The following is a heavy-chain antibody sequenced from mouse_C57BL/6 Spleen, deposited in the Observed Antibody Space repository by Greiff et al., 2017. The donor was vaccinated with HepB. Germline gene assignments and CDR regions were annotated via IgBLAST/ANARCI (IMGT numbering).Heavy chain of an antibody. CDR3: ARVSSGYEAWFAY. CDR1: GYTFTDYY. CDR2: INPNNGGT. D-gene: IGHD3-2*02. V-gene: IGHV1-26*01. J-gene: IGHJ3*01. Sequence: EVQLQQSGPELVKPGASVKISCKASGYTFTDYYMNWVKQSHGKSLEWIGDINPNNGGTSYNQKFKGKATLTVDKSSSTAYMELRSLTSEDSAVYYCARVSSGYEAWFAYWGQGTLVTVSA.